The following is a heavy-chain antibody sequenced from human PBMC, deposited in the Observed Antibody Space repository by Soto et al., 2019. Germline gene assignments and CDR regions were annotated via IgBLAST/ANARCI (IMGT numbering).Heavy chain of an antibody. V-gene: IGHV1-69*01. CDR3: AGGPRAIWDHYYYYYYGMDV. CDR1: GGTFSSYA. Sequence: QVQLVQSGAEVKKPGSSVKVSCKASGGTFSSYAISWVRQAPGQGLEWMGGIIPIFGTANYAQKFQGRVTITADESTSTAYMELSSLRSEDTAVYYCAGGPRAIWDHYYYYYYGMDVWGQGTTVTVSS. CDR2: IIPIFGTA. D-gene: IGHD7-27*01. J-gene: IGHJ6*02.